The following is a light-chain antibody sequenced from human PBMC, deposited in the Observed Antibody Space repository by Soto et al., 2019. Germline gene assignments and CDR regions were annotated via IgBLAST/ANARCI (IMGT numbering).Light chain of an antibody. CDR3: QQYYRSSIT. J-gene: IGKJ5*01. CDR1: QSFSSW. Sequence: DIQMTQSPSTLSASVGDRVTVTCRASQSFSSWLAWYQQKPGKAPKLLIYDASTLERGVPSRFSGTGSGTEFTLTISSLQPDDFATYYCQQYYRSSITFGQGTRLEIK. CDR2: DAS. V-gene: IGKV1-5*01.